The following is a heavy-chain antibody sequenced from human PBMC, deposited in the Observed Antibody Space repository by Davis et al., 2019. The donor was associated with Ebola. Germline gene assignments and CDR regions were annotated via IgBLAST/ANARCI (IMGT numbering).Heavy chain of an antibody. CDR3: TTVRHIAGWFDP. J-gene: IGHJ5*02. D-gene: IGHD6-13*01. V-gene: IGHV3-15*07. CDR1: RFTFTTAW. CDR2: IKSKTDGGTT. Sequence: GESLQIPCAASRFTFTTAWTNWVRQAPGKGLEWVGRIKSKTDGGTTDYAAPVKGRFTISRDYSKNTLYLQMNSLKTEDTAVYYCTTVRHIAGWFDPWGQGTLVTVSS.